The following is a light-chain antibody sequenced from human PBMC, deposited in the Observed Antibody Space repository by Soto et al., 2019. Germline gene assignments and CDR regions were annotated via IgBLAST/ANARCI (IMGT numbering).Light chain of an antibody. Sequence: EIVLTQSPGTLSLSPGERATLSCRASQSVSNNYLAWYQQKPGQAPRLLIYGASSRATGIPDRFSGSGSGTDFTLTISRLDPEDFAVYYCQQYGTSPLTLGPGTKVDIK. CDR2: GAS. CDR1: QSVSNNY. J-gene: IGKJ3*01. V-gene: IGKV3-20*01. CDR3: QQYGTSPLT.